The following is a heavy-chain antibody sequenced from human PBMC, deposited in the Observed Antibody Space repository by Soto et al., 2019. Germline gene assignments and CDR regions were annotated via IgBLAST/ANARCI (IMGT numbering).Heavy chain of an antibody. J-gene: IGHJ4*02. Sequence: QVQLVESGGGVVQPGRSLRLSCAASGFTFSSYGMHWVRQAPGKGLEWVAVISYDGSNKYYADSVKGRFTISRDNSKNTLYLQMNSLRAEDTAVYYRAKDPGGQAGALDYWGQGTLVTVSS. CDR3: AKDPGGQAGALDY. CDR1: GFTFSSYG. CDR2: ISYDGSNK. D-gene: IGHD3-16*01. V-gene: IGHV3-30*18.